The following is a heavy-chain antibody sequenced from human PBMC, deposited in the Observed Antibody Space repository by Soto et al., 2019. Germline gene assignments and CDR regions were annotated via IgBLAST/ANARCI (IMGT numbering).Heavy chain of an antibody. V-gene: IGHV1-46*03. CDR1: GFTFSTYD. CDR2: INPSGATT. Sequence: ASVKVSCKASGFTFSTYDMHWVRQAPGQGLEWMGIINPSGATTTNAQKFQGRVTMTRDTSTSTVYMELSSLRSGDTAVYYCTITGYSSTWYLDYFFAYWGRG. CDR3: TITGYSSTWYLDYFFAY. J-gene: IGHJ4*02. D-gene: IGHD6-13*01.